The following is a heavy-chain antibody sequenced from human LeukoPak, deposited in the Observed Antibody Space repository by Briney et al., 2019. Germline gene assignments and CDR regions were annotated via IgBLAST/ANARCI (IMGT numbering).Heavy chain of an antibody. CDR2: IWYDGSNK. CDR3: ARESAEWKVWRSKVFDI. J-gene: IGHJ3*02. D-gene: IGHD1-1*01. Sequence: GGSLRLSCAASGFTFSSYGMHWVRQAPGKGLEWVAVIWYDGSNKYYADSVKGRFTISRNNSKNTLYLQMNRLRAEDTAVYYCARESAEWKVWRSKVFDIWGQGTMVAVSS. V-gene: IGHV3-33*01. CDR1: GFTFSSYG.